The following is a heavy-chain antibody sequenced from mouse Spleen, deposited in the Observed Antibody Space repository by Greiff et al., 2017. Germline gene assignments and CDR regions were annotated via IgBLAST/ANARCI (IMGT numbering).Heavy chain of an antibody. CDR3: AREGDGNYVDWYFDV. D-gene: IGHD2-1*01. Sequence: VQLVESGPGLVAPSQSLSITCTVSGFSLTGYGVNWVRQPPGKGLEWLGMIWGDGSTDYNSALKSRLSISKDNSKSQVFLKMNSLQTDDTARYYCAREGDGNYVDWYFDVWGAGTTVTVSS. J-gene: IGHJ1*01. V-gene: IGHV2-6-7*01. CDR1: GFSLTGYG. CDR2: IWGDGST.